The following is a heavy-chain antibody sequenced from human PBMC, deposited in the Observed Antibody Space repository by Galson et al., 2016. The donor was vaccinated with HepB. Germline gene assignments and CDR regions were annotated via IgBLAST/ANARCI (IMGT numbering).Heavy chain of an antibody. CDR3: ARAERYCSGGSCYSGKYYYYGMDV. CDR1: GGSISSYY. CDR2: IYYSGST. Sequence: LSLTCTVSGGSISSYYWSWIRQPPGKGLEWIGYIYYSGSTNYNPSLKSRVTISLDTSKDQFSLKLSSVTAADTAVYYCARAERYCSGGSCYSGKYYYYGMDVWGQGTTVTVSS. J-gene: IGHJ6*02. V-gene: IGHV4-59*01. D-gene: IGHD2-15*01.